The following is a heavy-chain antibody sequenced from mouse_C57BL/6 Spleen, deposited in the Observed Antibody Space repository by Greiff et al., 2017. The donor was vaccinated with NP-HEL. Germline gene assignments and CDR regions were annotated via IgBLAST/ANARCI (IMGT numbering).Heavy chain of an antibody. CDR1: GYTFTSYW. D-gene: IGHD1-1*01. CDR2: IDPSDSYT. Sequence: QVQLKQPGAELVRPGTSVKLSCKASGYTFTSYWMHWVKQRPGQGLEWIGVIDPSDSYTNYNQKFTGKATLTVDTSSSPAYMQRSSLTAEDSAVYYCARGGNYYGSSSYYFDDWGQGTTLTVSS. CDR3: ARGGNYYGSSSYYFDD. J-gene: IGHJ2*01. V-gene: IGHV1-59*01.